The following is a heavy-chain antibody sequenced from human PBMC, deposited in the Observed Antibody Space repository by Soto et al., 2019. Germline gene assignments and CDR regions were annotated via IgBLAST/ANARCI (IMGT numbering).Heavy chain of an antibody. J-gene: IGHJ4*02. CDR1: GFTFSNYG. CDR2: ILYDGNNK. V-gene: IGHV3-30*18. Sequence: GGSLRLSCAASGFTFSNYGMHWVRQAPGKGLEWVALILYDGNNKYYADSVRGRFTISRDNSKNTLYLQMNSLRAEDTAVYYCANIGIEQQMAHWGQGTLVTVSS. CDR3: ANIGIEQQMAH. D-gene: IGHD6-13*01.